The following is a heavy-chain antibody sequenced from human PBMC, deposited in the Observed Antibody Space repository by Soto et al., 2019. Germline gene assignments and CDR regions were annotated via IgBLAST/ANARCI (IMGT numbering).Heavy chain of an antibody. CDR1: GGSISSGGYS. J-gene: IGHJ5*02. Sequence: QLQLQESGSGLVKPSQTLSLTCAVSGGSISSGGYSWSWIRQPPGKGLEWIGYIYHSGSTYYNPSLKSRVTISVDRSKNQFSLKLSSVTAADTAVYSCARGGSSGYYYWFDPWGQGTLVTVSS. V-gene: IGHV4-30-2*01. CDR3: ARGGSSGYYYWFDP. D-gene: IGHD3-22*01. CDR2: IYHSGST.